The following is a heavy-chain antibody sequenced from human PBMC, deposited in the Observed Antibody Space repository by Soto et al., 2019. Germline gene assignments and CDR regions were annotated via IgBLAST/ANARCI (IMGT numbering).Heavy chain of an antibody. J-gene: IGHJ6*02. V-gene: IGHV1-8*01. Sequence: ASVKVSCKASGYTFTSYDINWVRQATGQGLEWMGWMNPNSGNTGYAQKFQGRVTMTRNTSISTAYMELSSLRSEDTAVYYCAAGTTGLPSYYYYGMDVWGQGTTVTVSS. CDR3: AAGTTGLPSYYYYGMDV. CDR2: MNPNSGNT. CDR1: GYTFTSYD. D-gene: IGHD1-7*01.